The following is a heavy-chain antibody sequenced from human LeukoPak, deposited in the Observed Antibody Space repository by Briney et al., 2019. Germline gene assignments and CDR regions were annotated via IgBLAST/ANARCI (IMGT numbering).Heavy chain of an antibody. Sequence: GGSLRLSCAASGFSFDTYAMHWVRQAPGQGLEWVALIWHDGSHKFYSNSVRGQFTISRDNSKNTVYLQMNNLRPDDTAVYYCAREIFGSGSNPDFWGQGTLVTVSS. V-gene: IGHV3-33*01. CDR1: GFSFDTYA. J-gene: IGHJ4*02. CDR2: IWHDGSHK. CDR3: AREIFGSGSNPDF. D-gene: IGHD3-10*01.